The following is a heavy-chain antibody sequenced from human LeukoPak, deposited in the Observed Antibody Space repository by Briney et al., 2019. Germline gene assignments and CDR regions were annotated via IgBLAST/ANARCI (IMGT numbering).Heavy chain of an antibody. CDR1: GGSFSGYY. V-gene: IGHV4-34*01. J-gene: IGHJ4*02. CDR3: ARAPGATLRWGASDY. Sequence: SETLSLTCAVYGGSFSGYYWSWIRQPPGQGLEWIGEINHSVSTNYNPSLKSRVTISVDASKNQYSLKLSSATAADTAVYYCARAPGATLRWGASDYWGQGTLVTVSS. D-gene: IGHD1-26*01. CDR2: INHSVST.